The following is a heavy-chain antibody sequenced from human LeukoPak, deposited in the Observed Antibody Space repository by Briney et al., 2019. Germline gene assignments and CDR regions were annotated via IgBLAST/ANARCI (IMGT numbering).Heavy chain of an antibody. J-gene: IGHJ3*02. CDR2: ISDSGSS. Sequence: SETLSLTCTVSGGSISSRSCYWGCIRQPPGKGLEWIGSISDSGSSYYTPSLKGRVTISVATSKNQFSLKPSTVTAADTAVYYCARSRDSSGYSADAFDTWGQGTLVTVS. CDR1: GGSISSRSCY. V-gene: IGHV4-39*01. CDR3: ARSRDSSGYSADAFDT. D-gene: IGHD3-22*01.